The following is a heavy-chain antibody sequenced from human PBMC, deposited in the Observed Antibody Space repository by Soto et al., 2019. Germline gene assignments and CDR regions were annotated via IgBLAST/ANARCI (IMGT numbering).Heavy chain of an antibody. J-gene: IGHJ2*01. CDR1: GYTFTSYY. CDR3: AFFSCVAAPRDLYAFRTRRSPDL. Sequence: GASVKVSCEESGYTFTSYYMHWVRQAPGRGLEWMGIINPSGGSTSYAQKFQGRVTMTRDTSTSTVYMELSSLRSEDTAVYYCAFFSCVAAPRDLYAFRTRRSPDL. CDR2: INPSGGST. D-gene: IGHD2-2*01. V-gene: IGHV1-46*01.